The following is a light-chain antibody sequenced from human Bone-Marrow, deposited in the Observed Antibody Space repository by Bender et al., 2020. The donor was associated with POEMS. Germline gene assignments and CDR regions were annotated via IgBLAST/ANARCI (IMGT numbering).Light chain of an antibody. V-gene: IGLV3-1*01. CDR2: ENA. J-gene: IGLJ1*01. CDR1: ILGSKK. Sequence: SYELTQPPSVSVSPGQTATITCSGDILGSKKTCWYQQKPGQSPILVMYENANRPSGVSNRFSGSKSGNTASLTISGLQAEDEADYYCTSYTSSSAYVFGTGTKVTVL. CDR3: TSYTSSSAYV.